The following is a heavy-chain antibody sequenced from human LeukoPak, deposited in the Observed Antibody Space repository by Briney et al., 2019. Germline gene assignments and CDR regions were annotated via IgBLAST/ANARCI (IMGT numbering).Heavy chain of an antibody. D-gene: IGHD4-17*01. CDR3: ATLYGDSPDY. V-gene: IGHV3-30*03. J-gene: IGHJ4*02. CDR2: ISYDGGSK. Sequence: GVTLSLTCSASGFSFINFDMQWLRPAQGKGRELMAVISYDGGSKYYGESVKGRFTISRDNSKNTLYLQMNSLRVEDTAVYYCATLYGDSPDYWGQGTLVTVSS. CDR1: GFSFINFD.